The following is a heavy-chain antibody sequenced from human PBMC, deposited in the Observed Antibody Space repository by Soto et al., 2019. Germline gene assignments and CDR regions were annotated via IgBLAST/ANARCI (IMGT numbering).Heavy chain of an antibody. D-gene: IGHD3-10*01. CDR1: GGSISTYY. V-gene: IGHV4-59*12. CDR3: ARARMVRGIIYYYGMDV. CDR2: IYYSGST. Sequence: PSETLSLTCTVSGGSISTYYWSWFRQPPGKGLEWIGYIYYSGSTNYNPSFKSRVTISVDMSKNQFSLKLNSVTAADTAVYYCARARMVRGIIYYYGMDVWGQGTTVTVSS. J-gene: IGHJ6*02.